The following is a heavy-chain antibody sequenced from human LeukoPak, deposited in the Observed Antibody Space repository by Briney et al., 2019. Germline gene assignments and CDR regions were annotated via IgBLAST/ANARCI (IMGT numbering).Heavy chain of an antibody. J-gene: IGHJ4*02. CDR2: IYYSGST. D-gene: IGHD3-22*01. CDR1: GGSISSYY. Sequence: SETLSLTCTVSGGSISSYYWSWIRQPPGKGLEWIGYIYYSGSTNCNPSLKSRVTISVDTSKNQFSLKLSSVTAADTAVYYCARLRYYYDSSGYPVYYFDYWGQGTLVTVSS. CDR3: ARLRYYYDSSGYPVYYFDY. V-gene: IGHV4-59*08.